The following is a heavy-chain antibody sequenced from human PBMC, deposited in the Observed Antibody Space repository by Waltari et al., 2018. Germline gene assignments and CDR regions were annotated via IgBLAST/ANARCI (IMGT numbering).Heavy chain of an antibody. CDR1: GYTFTGYY. D-gene: IGHD3-3*01. Sequence: QVQLVQSGAEVKKPGASVKVSCKASGYTFTGYYMHWVRQAPGQGLEWMGIINPSSGSTSYAQKFQGRVTMTRDTSTSTIYMELSSLRSEDTAVYYCARGRTYYDFWSGPKAYRGQGTLVTVSS. CDR3: ARGRTYYDFWSGPKAY. CDR2: INPSSGST. J-gene: IGHJ4*02. V-gene: IGHV1-46*01.